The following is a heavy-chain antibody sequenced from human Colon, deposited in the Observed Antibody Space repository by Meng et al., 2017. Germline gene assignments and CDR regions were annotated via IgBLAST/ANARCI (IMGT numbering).Heavy chain of an antibody. V-gene: IGHV3-48*03. D-gene: IGHD6-19*01. CDR3: ARGGSGWY. CDR2: ISSSGSTI. J-gene: IGHJ4*02. Sequence: GESLKISCAASGFTFSTYEMNWVRQAPGKGLEWLSYISSSGSTIYYADSVKGRFTISRDNAKNSLYLQMNSLRAEDTALYSCARGGSGWYWGQGTLVTVSS. CDR1: GFTFSTYE.